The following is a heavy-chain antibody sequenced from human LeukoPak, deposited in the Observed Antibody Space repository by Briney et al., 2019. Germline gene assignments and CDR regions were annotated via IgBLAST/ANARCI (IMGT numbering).Heavy chain of an antibody. CDR1: GYTFTSYA. D-gene: IGHD6-13*01. J-gene: IGHJ4*02. V-gene: IGHV1-18*01. Sequence: ASVKVSCKASGYTFTSYAMNWVRQAPGQGLEWMGWIGSYNGNTNYAQKLQGRVTMTTDTSTSTAYMELRSLRSDDTAVYYCARKGSSWYGGLYYFDYWGQGTLVTVSS. CDR2: IGSYNGNT. CDR3: ARKGSSWYGGLYYFDY.